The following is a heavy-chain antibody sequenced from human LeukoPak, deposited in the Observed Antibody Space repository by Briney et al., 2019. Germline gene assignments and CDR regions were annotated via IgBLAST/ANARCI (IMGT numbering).Heavy chain of an antibody. Sequence: ASVKVSCKTSGYTFTSYAISWVRQAPGQGLEWMGWISAYNGNTNYTQRLQGRVTMTTDTSTSTAYMELRSLRSDDTAVYYCAKLNYDSSGYYLYYFDYWGQGTLVTVSS. CDR2: ISAYNGNT. CDR3: AKLNYDSSGYYLYYFDY. V-gene: IGHV1-18*01. J-gene: IGHJ4*02. CDR1: GYTFTSYA. D-gene: IGHD3-22*01.